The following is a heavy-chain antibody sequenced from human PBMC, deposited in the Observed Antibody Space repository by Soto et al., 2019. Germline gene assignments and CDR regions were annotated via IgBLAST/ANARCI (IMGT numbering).Heavy chain of an antibody. J-gene: IGHJ4*02. CDR1: GGSISSGGY. CDR2: ISYTEST. V-gene: IGHV4-31*03. CDR3: AKGKDYFDD. Sequence: SETLSLTCTVSGGSISSGGYWSWLRQHPGKGLEWIGYISYTESTNNNPSLKSRVTMSVDTSKNQFSLKLTSGTAADTAVYYGAKGKDYFDDWGQGTLVTVSS.